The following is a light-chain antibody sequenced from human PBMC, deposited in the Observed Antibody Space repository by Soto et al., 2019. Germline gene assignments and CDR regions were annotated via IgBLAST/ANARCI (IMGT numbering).Light chain of an antibody. CDR1: SSDVGGYNY. CDR2: EVS. J-gene: IGLJ1*01. V-gene: IGLV2-14*01. Sequence: LTQPASVSGSPGQSITISCTGTSSDVGGYNYVSWYQQHPGKAPKLMIYEVSNRPSGVSNRFSGSKSGNTASLTISGLQAEDEAAYYCSSYTSSSSYVFGPGTKVTVL. CDR3: SSYTSSSSYV.